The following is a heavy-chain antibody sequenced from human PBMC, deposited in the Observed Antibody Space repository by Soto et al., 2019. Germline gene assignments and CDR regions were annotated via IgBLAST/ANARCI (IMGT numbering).Heavy chain of an antibody. CDR2: IWYDGSNK. V-gene: IGHV3-33*01. J-gene: IGHJ4*02. CDR1: GFTFSSYG. Sequence: GGSLRLSCAASGFTFSSYGMHWVRQAPGKGLEWVAVIWYDGSNKYYADSVKGRFTISRDNSKNTLYLQMNSLRAEDTAVYYCARSYYDSSGHYWSPTHYSGQATLVTVFS. D-gene: IGHD3-22*01. CDR3: ARSYYDSSGHYWSPTHY.